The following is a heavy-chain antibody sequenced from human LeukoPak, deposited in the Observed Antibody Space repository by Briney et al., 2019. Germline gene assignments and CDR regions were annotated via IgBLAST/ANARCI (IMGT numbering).Heavy chain of an antibody. D-gene: IGHD6-19*01. CDR2: TNHSGST. Sequence: PSETLSPTCAVYGGSFSGYYWSWIRQPPGKGLEWIGETNHSGSTNYNPSLKSRVTISVDTSKNQFSLKLSSVTAADTAVYYCARGLWLITGWFDPWGQGTLVTVSS. CDR3: ARGLWLITGWFDP. V-gene: IGHV4-34*01. CDR1: GGSFSGYY. J-gene: IGHJ5*02.